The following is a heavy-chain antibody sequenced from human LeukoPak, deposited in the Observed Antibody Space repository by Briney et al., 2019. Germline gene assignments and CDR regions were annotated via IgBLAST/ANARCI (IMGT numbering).Heavy chain of an antibody. D-gene: IGHD4-17*01. CDR2: IYYSGST. Sequence: PSETLSLTCTVSGGSISSSSYYWGWIRQPPGKGLEWIGSIYYSGSTYYNPSLKSRVTISVDTSKNQFSLKLSSVTAADTAVYYCARGGVTTSWFDPWGQGTLVTVSS. CDR1: GGSISSSSYY. V-gene: IGHV4-39*01. CDR3: ARGGVTTSWFDP. J-gene: IGHJ5*02.